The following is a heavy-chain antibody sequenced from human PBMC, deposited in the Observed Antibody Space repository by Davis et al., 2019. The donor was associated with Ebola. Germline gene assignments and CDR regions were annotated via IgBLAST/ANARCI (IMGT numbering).Heavy chain of an antibody. CDR1: GYSFSSYW. Sequence: GESLKISCKASGYSFSSYWIGWVRQMPGGGLEWLGIIYPGDSDTRCSRSFQGQVTISADKSISTAYLQWNSLRASDTAMYYCARLVYSRYSDYWGQGTLVTVSS. V-gene: IGHV5-51*01. D-gene: IGHD5-18*01. CDR3: ARLVYSRYSDY. CDR2: IYPGDSDT. J-gene: IGHJ4*02.